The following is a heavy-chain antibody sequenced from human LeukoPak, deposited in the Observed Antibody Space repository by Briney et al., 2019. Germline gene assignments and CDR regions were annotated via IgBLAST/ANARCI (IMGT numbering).Heavy chain of an antibody. D-gene: IGHD5-18*01. V-gene: IGHV3-23*01. CDR1: GFTFSSYA. Sequence: GSLRLSCAASGFTFSSYAMSWVRQAPGKGLEWVSAIGGSGSTTYYADPVKGRFTLPRDNSKNTLYLQMNSLRAEDTAVYYCAKDTASSWWYFDLWGRGTLVTVSS. CDR2: IGGSGSTT. CDR3: AKDTASSWWYFDL. J-gene: IGHJ2*01.